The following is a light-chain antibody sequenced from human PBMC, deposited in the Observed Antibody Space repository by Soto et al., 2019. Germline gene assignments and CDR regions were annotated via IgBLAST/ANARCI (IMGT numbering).Light chain of an antibody. CDR1: QSISSY. Sequence: DIQMTQSPSHVSASIGDRVTITCRASQSISSYLNWYQQKPGKAPKLLIYAAFSLQSGVPSRFSGSRSGTEFTLTINSLQSEDFAVYYCQRYNNWPLTFGGGTQGGYQ. V-gene: IGKV1-39*01. J-gene: IGKJ4*01. CDR2: AAF. CDR3: QRYNNWPLT.